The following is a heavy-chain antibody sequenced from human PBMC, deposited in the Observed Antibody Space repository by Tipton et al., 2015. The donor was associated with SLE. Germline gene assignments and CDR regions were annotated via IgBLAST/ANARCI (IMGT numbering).Heavy chain of an antibody. CDR2: INHSGST. CDR3: ARAGYSSSSGPFDY. J-gene: IGHJ4*02. CDR1: GGSFSGYY. Sequence: TLSLTCAVYGGSFSGYYWSWIRQPPGKGLEWIGEINHSGSTNYNPSLKSRVTISVDTSKNQFSLKLSSVTAADTAVYYCARAGYSSSSGPFDYWGQGTLVTVSS. V-gene: IGHV4-34*01. D-gene: IGHD6-6*01.